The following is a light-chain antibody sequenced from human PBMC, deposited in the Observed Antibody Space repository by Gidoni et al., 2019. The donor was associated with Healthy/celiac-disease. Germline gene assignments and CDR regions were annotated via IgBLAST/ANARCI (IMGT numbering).Light chain of an antibody. V-gene: IGKV1-5*03. CDR3: QQYNSPGFT. CDR2: KAS. CDR1: QSISSW. Sequence: DIQMTQSPSTLSASVGDRVTITCRASQSISSWLAWYQQKPGKAPKLLIYKASSLESGDPSRFSGSGSGTEFTLTISSLQPDDFATYYCQQYNSPGFTFGPXTKVDIK. J-gene: IGKJ3*01.